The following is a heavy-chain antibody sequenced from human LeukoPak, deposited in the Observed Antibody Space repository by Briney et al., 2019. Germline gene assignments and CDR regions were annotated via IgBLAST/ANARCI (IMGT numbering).Heavy chain of an antibody. Sequence: PSGGSLRLSCAASGFIFSNYWMAWVRQAPGKGLEWVSTITGGGDRTDYADSVRGRFTISRDNFKKTLHLQMNSLRAEDTAVYYCAKDSGSSSWYGPLCFDYWGQGTLVTVSS. CDR2: ITGGGDRT. CDR3: AKDSGSSSWYGPLCFDY. CDR1: GFIFSNYW. J-gene: IGHJ4*02. V-gene: IGHV3-23*01. D-gene: IGHD6-13*01.